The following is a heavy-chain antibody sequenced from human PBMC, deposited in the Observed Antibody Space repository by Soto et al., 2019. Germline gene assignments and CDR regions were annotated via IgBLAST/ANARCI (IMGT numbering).Heavy chain of an antibody. Sequence: ASVKVSCKASGYTFTNYGITWVRQAPGQGLEWMGWISAYNGDTHYTQRFQGRVTMTTDTSTSTAYMELRSLRSEDTAVYYCARVASDYGAYYYGMDVWGQGTTVTVSS. V-gene: IGHV1-18*01. J-gene: IGHJ6*02. CDR2: ISAYNGDT. CDR1: GYTFTNYG. CDR3: ARVASDYGAYYYGMDV. D-gene: IGHD4-17*01.